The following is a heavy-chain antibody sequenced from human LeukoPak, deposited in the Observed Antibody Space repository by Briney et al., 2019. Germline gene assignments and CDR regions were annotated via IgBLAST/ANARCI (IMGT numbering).Heavy chain of an antibody. CDR1: GYTFTSYY. CDR3: ARDPEYGDYLRGMDV. J-gene: IGHJ6*02. CDR2: INPSGGST. Sequence: ASVKVSCKASGYTFTSYYMHWVRQAPGQGLEWMGIINPSGGSTSYAQKFQGRVTMTRDTSTSTVYMELSSLRSEDTAVYYCARDPEYGDYLRGMDVWGQGTTVTVSS. D-gene: IGHD4-17*01. V-gene: IGHV1-46*01.